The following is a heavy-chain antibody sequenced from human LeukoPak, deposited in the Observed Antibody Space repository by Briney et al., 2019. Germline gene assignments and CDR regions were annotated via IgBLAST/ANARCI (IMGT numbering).Heavy chain of an antibody. J-gene: IGHJ4*02. CDR3: AARGAYDSSGYLAY. Sequence: SETLSLTCTVSGGSISSYYWSWIRQPPGKGLEWIGYIYYSGSTNYNPSLKSRVTISVDTSKNQFSLKLSSVTAADTAVYYCAARGAYDSSGYLAYWGQGTLVTVSS. CDR1: GGSISSYY. V-gene: IGHV4-59*08. CDR2: IYYSGST. D-gene: IGHD3-22*01.